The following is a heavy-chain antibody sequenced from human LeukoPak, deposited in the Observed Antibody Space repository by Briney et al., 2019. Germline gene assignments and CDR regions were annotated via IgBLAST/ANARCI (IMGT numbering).Heavy chain of an antibody. J-gene: IGHJ4*02. CDR3: ARDNPGGATEYFDY. CDR2: VYYSGST. V-gene: IGHV4-61*01. Sequence: KPSETLSLTCTVSGGSVSSGSYYWSWIRRPPGKGLEWIGYVYYSGSTNYNPSLKSRVTISVDTSKNQFSLKLSSVTAADTAVYYCARDNPGGATEYFDYWGQGTLVTVSS. D-gene: IGHD1-26*01. CDR1: GGSVSSGSYY.